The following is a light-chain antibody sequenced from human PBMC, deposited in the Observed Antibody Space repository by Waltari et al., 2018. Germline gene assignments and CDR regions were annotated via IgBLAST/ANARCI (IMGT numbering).Light chain of an antibody. CDR1: QSVSRNF. V-gene: IGKV3-20*01. CDR2: AAS. CDR3: QQYASSPRT. Sequence: DIVLTQSPGTLSLSPGERATLSCRATQSVSRNFLAWYQQKAGQAPRLLIYAASTRATGIPDRFSGSGSGTDFTLTISRLEPEDFAVYYCQQYASSPRTFGQGTKVEIK. J-gene: IGKJ1*01.